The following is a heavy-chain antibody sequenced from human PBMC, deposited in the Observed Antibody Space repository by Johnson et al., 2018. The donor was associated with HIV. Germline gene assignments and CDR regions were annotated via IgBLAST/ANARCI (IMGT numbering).Heavy chain of an antibody. CDR1: GFTFSSYG. CDR3: ARESTPWGSDYVGYGLDI. V-gene: IGHV3-33*01. D-gene: IGHD4/OR15-4a*01. Sequence: QVQLVESGGGVVQPGGSLRLSCAASGFTFSSYGMHWVRQAPGKGLEWVAVVWSDGNNRYYADSVKGRFTISRDNPKNTLYLQMSSLRAEDTAVYYCARESTPWGSDYVGYGLDIWGQGTVVTVSS. J-gene: IGHJ3*02. CDR2: VWSDGNNR.